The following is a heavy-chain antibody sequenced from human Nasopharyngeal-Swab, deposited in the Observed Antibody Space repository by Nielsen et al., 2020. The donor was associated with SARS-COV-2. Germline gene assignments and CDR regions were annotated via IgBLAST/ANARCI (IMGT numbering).Heavy chain of an antibody. Sequence: ASVQVSCKPSGYTFTDYYMHWVRQAPAQGLEWMGWINPHSRGTKYAQKFPGRVTMTSDTSINTAYMELRRLRSDDTAVYYCARDDYGDYGYFGHWGQGTLVTVSS. V-gene: IGHV1-2*02. J-gene: IGHJ4*02. CDR2: INPHSRGT. D-gene: IGHD4-17*01. CDR1: GYTFTDYY. CDR3: ARDDYGDYGYFGH.